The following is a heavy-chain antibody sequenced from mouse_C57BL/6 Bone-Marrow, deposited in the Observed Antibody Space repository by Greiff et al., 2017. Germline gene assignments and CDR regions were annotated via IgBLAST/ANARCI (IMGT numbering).Heavy chain of an antibody. CDR3: ARGLTGTRYFDY. J-gene: IGHJ2*01. CDR1: GYTFTGYW. D-gene: IGHD4-1*01. Sequence: VQLQQSGAELAKPGASVKLSCTASGYTFTGYWMHWVQQRPGQGLEWIGDINPSSGYTKYNQKFKGKATVTADTSSSTAYLQLSSLTSEDSAVYYGARGLTGTRYFDYWGQGTTLTVSS. CDR2: INPSSGYT. V-gene: IGHV1-7*01.